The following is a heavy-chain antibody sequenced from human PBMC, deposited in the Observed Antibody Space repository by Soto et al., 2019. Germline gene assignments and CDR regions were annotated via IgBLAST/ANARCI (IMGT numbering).Heavy chain of an antibody. Sequence: QVQLVQSGAELKKPGASVKVSCKASGYTFTTYAISWVRQAPGQGLEWMGWISAYNGNTKYAQNLQGRVTMTTDASTSTAYMELRILRSDDTAVYYCTRDGPPFDYWGQGTLVTVSS. J-gene: IGHJ4*02. CDR3: TRDGPPFDY. CDR1: GYTFTTYA. V-gene: IGHV1-18*01. CDR2: ISAYNGNT.